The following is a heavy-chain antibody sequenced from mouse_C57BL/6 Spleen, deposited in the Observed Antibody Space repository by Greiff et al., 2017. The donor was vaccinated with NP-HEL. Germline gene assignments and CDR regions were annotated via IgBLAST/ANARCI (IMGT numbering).Heavy chain of an antibody. V-gene: IGHV1-81*01. J-gene: IGHJ3*01. Sequence: VQLQQSGAELARPGASVKLSCKASGYTFTSYGISWVKQRTGQGLEWIGEIYPRSGNTYYNEKFKGKATLTADKSSSTAYMELRSLTSEDSAVYFCARDGGTTVVGPFAYWGQGTLVTVSA. CDR1: GYTFTSYG. CDR2: IYPRSGNT. CDR3: ARDGGTTVVGPFAY. D-gene: IGHD1-1*01.